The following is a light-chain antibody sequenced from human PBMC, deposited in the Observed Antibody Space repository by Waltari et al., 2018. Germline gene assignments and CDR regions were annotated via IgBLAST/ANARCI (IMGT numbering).Light chain of an antibody. J-gene: IGLJ3*02. Sequence: QSVLTQPPSASGTPGQRVTISCSGSSSNIGTNTVNWYQQVPGAAPKRFIYGNNQRPSGVPDRFSGSKSGTSASLAISGLQSEDEADYYCATWDDYLRGVFGGGTKLTVL. CDR3: ATWDDYLRGV. CDR2: GNN. CDR1: SSNIGTNT. V-gene: IGLV1-44*01.